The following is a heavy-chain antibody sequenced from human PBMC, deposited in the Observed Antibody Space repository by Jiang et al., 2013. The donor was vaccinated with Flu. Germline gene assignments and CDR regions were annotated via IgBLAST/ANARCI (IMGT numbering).Heavy chain of an antibody. CDR3: ARARNDYGDSRAGIDN. CDR1: GGYMSYYQ. V-gene: IGHV4-59*01. J-gene: IGHJ4*02. CDR2: ISHTGSS. Sequence: LLKPSETLSLTCSVSGGYMSYYQWNWIRQPPGKGLEWIGYISHTGSSNCNPSLESRVNISIDTSNNQFSLKLASVTAADTAVYYCARARNDYGDSRAGIDNWGQGTLVTVSS. D-gene: IGHD4-17*01.